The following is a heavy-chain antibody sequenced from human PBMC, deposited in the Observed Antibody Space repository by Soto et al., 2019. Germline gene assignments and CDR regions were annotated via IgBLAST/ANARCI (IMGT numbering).Heavy chain of an antibody. J-gene: IGHJ4*02. CDR2: IPSTSIPI. CDR3: ARGRGSTGYLGREHYFDY. D-gene: IGHD2-2*01. V-gene: IGHV3-11*04. CDR1: GFTFSDYY. Sequence: GGSLRLSCAASGFTFSDYYMSWIRQAPGKGLEWVSYIPSTSIPIYYANSVKGRFTISRDNSRNTLYLHMDSLRAEDTAVYYCARGRGSTGYLGREHYFDYWGQGTLVTVSS.